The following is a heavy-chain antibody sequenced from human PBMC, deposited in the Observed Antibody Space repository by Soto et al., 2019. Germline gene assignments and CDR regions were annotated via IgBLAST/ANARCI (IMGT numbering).Heavy chain of an antibody. CDR3: AKVCWEDY. CDR1: GFTFSTYP. J-gene: IGHJ4*02. CDR2: ISGSGDST. V-gene: IGHV3-23*01. D-gene: IGHD1-26*01. Sequence: EVQLLESGGGLVQLGGSLRLSCVASGFTFSTYPMSWVRQAPGKGLEWVSAISGSGDSTNYADSVKGRFTISRDNSKNTLYLQMNSLRAEDTAVYFCAKVCWEDYWGQGAVVTVSA.